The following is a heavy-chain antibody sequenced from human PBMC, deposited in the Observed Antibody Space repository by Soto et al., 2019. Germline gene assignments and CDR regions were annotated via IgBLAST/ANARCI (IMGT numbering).Heavy chain of an antibody. CDR2: IRSKAYGGTT. CDR1: GFTFGDYA. D-gene: IGHD4-4*01. V-gene: IGHV3-49*04. CDR3: TRVQGYYGMDV. J-gene: IGHJ6*02. Sequence: EVQLVESGGGLVQPGRSLRLSCTASGFTFGDYAMSWVRQAPGKGLEWVGFIRSKAYGGTTEYAASVKGRFTISRDDSKSIAYLQMNSLKTEDTAVYYCTRVQGYYGMDVWGQGTTVTVSS.